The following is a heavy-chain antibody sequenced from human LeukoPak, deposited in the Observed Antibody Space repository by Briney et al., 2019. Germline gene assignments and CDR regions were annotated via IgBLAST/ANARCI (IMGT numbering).Heavy chain of an antibody. CDR2: IIPIFGTA. CDR1: GGTFSSYA. CDR3: ARGDCSGGSCYRL. D-gene: IGHD2-15*01. V-gene: IGHV1-69*13. Sequence: GASVKVSCKASGGTFSSYAIRWVRQAPGQGLEWMGGIIPIFGTANYAQKYQGRVTITADESTSTAYMELSSLRSEDTAVYYCARGDCSGGSCYRLWGQGTLVTVSS. J-gene: IGHJ4*02.